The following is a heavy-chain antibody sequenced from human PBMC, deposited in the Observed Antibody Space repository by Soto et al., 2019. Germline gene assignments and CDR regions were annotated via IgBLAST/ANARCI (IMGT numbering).Heavy chain of an antibody. CDR1: GGTFSSYA. CDR2: IIPIFGTA. D-gene: IGHD1-26*01. CDR3: ARSLRRGSYSDP. Sequence: SVKVSCKASGGTFSSYAISWVRQAPGQGLEWMGGIIPIFGTANYAQKFQGRVTITADKSTSTAYMELSSLRSEDTAVYYCARSLRRGSYSDPWGQGTLVTVSS. V-gene: IGHV1-69*06. J-gene: IGHJ5*02.